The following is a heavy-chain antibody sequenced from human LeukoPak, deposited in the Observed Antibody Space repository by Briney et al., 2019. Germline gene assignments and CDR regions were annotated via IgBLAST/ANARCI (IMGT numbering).Heavy chain of an antibody. CDR3: ARHVVDYSNDPSSFDY. CDR1: GGSISSSCYF. V-gene: IGHV4-39*01. CDR2: IYYSGST. Sequence: SETLSLTCTVSGGSISSSCYFWGRIRQPPGTGLEWIGSIYYSGSTYYNPSLKSRVTISVDTSKNQFSLKLSSVTAADTAVYYCARHVVDYSNDPSSFDYWGQGTLVTVSS. J-gene: IGHJ4*02. D-gene: IGHD4-11*01.